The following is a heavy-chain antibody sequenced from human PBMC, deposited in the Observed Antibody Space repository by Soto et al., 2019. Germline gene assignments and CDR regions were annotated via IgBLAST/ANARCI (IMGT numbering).Heavy chain of an antibody. Sequence: QMQLQESGPGLVKPSETLSLTCTVSGGSISSSSYYWGWIRQSPGKGLEWIGSMYYSGSTYYNPSLKSRVTISVDTSKNQFSLKLSSVTAADTAVYYCARHRTSSAYSPCDYWGQGTLVTVSS. D-gene: IGHD3-22*01. CDR1: GGSISSSSYY. CDR2: MYYSGST. V-gene: IGHV4-39*01. J-gene: IGHJ4*02. CDR3: ARHRTSSAYSPCDY.